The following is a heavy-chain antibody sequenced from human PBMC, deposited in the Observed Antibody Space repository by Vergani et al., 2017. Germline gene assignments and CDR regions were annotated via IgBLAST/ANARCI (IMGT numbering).Heavy chain of an antibody. Sequence: QVQLVQSGAEVKKPGSSVKVSCKASGGTFSSYAISWVRQAPGQGLEWMGGIIPIFGTANYAQKFQGRVTITADESTSTAYVELSRLRSDDTAVYYCAGDYGDYVGRNWFDPWGQGTLVTVSS. CDR3: AGDYGDYVGRNWFDP. D-gene: IGHD4-17*01. CDR1: GGTFSSYA. CDR2: IIPIFGTA. V-gene: IGHV1-69*01. J-gene: IGHJ5*02.